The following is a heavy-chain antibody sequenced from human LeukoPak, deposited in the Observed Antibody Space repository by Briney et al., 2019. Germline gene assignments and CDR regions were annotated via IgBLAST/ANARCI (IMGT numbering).Heavy chain of an antibody. CDR3: AKGGPTGYSYTCWFDP. Sequence: PGRSLRLSCAASGFTFSSYGMHWVRQAPGKGLEGVSAISGSGGSTYYADSVKGRFTISRDNSKNTLYLQMNSLRAEDTAVYYCAKGGPTGYSYTCWFDPWGQGTLVTVSS. V-gene: IGHV3-23*01. CDR2: ISGSGGST. CDR1: GFTFSSYG. J-gene: IGHJ5*02. D-gene: IGHD5-18*01.